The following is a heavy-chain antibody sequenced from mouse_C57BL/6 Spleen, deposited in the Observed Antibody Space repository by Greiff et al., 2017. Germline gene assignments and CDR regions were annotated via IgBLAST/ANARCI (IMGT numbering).Heavy chain of an antibody. D-gene: IGHD1-1*01. CDR1: GYAFSSYW. J-gene: IGHJ2*01. CDR3: ARGGYYGSSLFDY. CDR2: IYPGDGDT. V-gene: IGHV1-80*01. Sequence: QVQLQQSGAELVKPGASVKISCKASGYAFSSYWMNWVKQRPGKGLEWIGQIYPGDGDTNYNGKFKGKATLTADKSSSTAYMQLSSLTSEDSAVSFCARGGYYGSSLFDYWGQGTTLTVSS.